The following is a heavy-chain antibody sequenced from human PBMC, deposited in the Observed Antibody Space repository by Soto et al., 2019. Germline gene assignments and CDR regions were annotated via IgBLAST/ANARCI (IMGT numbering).Heavy chain of an antibody. CDR3: AADRADGGKSFDP. Sequence: SVKVSCKASGFTFTSSAVQWVRQARGQRLEWIGWIVVGSGNTNYAQKFQERVTMARDMSTSTAYMELSSLRSEDTAVYYCAADRADGGKSFDPWGQGTLVTVSS. CDR1: GFTFTSSA. V-gene: IGHV1-58*01. D-gene: IGHD4-17*01. J-gene: IGHJ5*02. CDR2: IVVGSGNT.